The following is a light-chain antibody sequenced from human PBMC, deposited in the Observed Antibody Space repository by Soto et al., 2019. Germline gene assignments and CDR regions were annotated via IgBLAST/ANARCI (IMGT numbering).Light chain of an antibody. Sequence: DIQMTQSPSSLSASVGDRVTITCRASQSISCYLIWYQQKPGKAPKLLIYAASILQGGFPSRFSGSGSGTDFTLTISSLQPEDFATYYCQQSYSTPYTFGQGTKVEIK. J-gene: IGKJ2*01. V-gene: IGKV1-39*01. CDR2: AAS. CDR1: QSISCY. CDR3: QQSYSTPYT.